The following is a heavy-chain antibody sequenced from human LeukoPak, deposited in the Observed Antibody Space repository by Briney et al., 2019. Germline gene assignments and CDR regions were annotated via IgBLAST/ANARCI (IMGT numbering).Heavy chain of an antibody. V-gene: IGHV4-59*08. CDR1: GGSISSYY. D-gene: IGHD4-17*01. J-gene: IGHJ6*02. CDR3: AIGTVTTSALYYYYGMDV. Sequence: PSETLSLTCTVSGGSISSYYWSWIRQPPGKGPEWIGYIYYSGSTNYNPSLKSRVTISVDTSKNQFSLKLSSVTAADTAVYYCAIGTVTTSALYYYYGMDVWGQGTTVTVSS. CDR2: IYYSGST.